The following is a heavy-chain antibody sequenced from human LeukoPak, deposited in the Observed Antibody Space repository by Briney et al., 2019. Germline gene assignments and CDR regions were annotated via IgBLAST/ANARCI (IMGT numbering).Heavy chain of an antibody. CDR2: INSDGSWT. Sequence: GGSLRLSCAASGNYWMHWVRQAPGKGLVWVSHINSDGSWTCYADSVKGRFTISKDNAKNTVYLQMNSLRAEDTAVYCCVSFYETYWGRGTLVNVSS. J-gene: IGHJ4*02. CDR3: VSFYETY. V-gene: IGHV3-74*01. CDR1: GNYW. D-gene: IGHD5/OR15-5a*01.